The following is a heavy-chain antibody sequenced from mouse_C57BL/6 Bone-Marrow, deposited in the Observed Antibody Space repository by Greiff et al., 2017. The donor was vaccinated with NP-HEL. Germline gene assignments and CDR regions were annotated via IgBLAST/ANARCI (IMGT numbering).Heavy chain of an antibody. CDR2: LDPSDSSS. CDR1: GYTFPTYW. D-gene: IGHD1-1*01. V-gene: IGHV1-50*01. J-gene: IGHJ3*01. CDR3: ARKAYYGRSYEFAY. Sequence: QVQLQQPGAELVKPGASVKLSCQASGYTFPTYWLQWVKQRPGQGLEWIGELDPSDSSSNYNQKFKGKATFTVDPSSSTANMQLSRRTSEDSAVYYCARKAYYGRSYEFAYGGQGTGVTGSA.